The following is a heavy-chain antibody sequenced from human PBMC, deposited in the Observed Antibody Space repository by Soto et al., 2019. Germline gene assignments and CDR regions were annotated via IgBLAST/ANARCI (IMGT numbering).Heavy chain of an antibody. CDR2: ISYDGSNK. J-gene: IGHJ4*01. V-gene: IGHV3-30*03. D-gene: IGHD4-17*01. Sequence: GGSLRLSCAASGVTFSSYGMHWARQAPGKGLEWVAVISYDGSNKYYADSVKGRFTISRDNSKNTLYLQMNSLRAEDTAVYSRAIDYGDYGFDYWGHGT. CDR1: GVTFSSYG. CDR3: AIDYGDYGFDY.